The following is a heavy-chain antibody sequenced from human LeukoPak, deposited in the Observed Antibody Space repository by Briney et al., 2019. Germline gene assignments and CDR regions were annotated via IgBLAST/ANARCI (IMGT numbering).Heavy chain of an antibody. Sequence: GGSLRLSCAASGFNFSSYWMSWVRQAPGKGLEWVANIKQAGSETYYVDSVKGRFTISRDNAKNSLYLQMNSLRAEDTAVYYCARDHYDILTVAYYYYGMDVWGQGTTVTVSS. D-gene: IGHD3-9*01. J-gene: IGHJ6*02. CDR1: GFNFSSYW. CDR2: IKQAGSET. CDR3: ARDHYDILTVAYYYYGMDV. V-gene: IGHV3-7*04.